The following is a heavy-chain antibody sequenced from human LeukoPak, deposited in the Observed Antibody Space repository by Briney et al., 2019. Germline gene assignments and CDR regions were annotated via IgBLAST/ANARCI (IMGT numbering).Heavy chain of an antibody. CDR1: GFTFSSYG. CDR3: ARDRGESYFDY. D-gene: IGHD3-10*01. Sequence: PGGSLRLSCAASGFTFSSYGMHWVRQAPGKGLQWVAFIWYDGSNKYYAGSVKGRLTISRDNSKNTLYLQINSLRAEDTAVYYCARDRGESYFDYWGQGTLVTVSS. J-gene: IGHJ4*02. CDR2: IWYDGSNK. V-gene: IGHV3-33*01.